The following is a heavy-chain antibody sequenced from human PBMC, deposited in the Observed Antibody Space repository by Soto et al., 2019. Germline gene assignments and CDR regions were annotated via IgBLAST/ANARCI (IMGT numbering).Heavy chain of an antibody. CDR2: IIPILGIA. Sequence: QVQLVQSGAEVKKPGSSVKVSCKASGGTFSSYTISWVRQAPGQGLEWMGRIIPILGIANYAQKFQGRVTITADKSTSTAYMELSSLRSEDTAVYYCARPALTTVTRPLDYWGQGTLVTVSS. CDR1: GGTFSSYT. CDR3: ARPALTTVTRPLDY. D-gene: IGHD4-17*01. V-gene: IGHV1-69*02. J-gene: IGHJ4*02.